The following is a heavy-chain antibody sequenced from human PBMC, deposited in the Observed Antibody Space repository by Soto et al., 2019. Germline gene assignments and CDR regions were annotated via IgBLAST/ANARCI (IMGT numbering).Heavy chain of an antibody. Sequence: QLVQSGAEVKKPGASVKVSCKASGYTFTSHGISWVRQAPGQGLEWMGWVSGYNGNTNYAQKFQGRVTMTTDTSTTTAYRELRSLTAEDTAVYYCARDLGAKVYYWGQGTLVTVSS. CDR1: GYTFTSHG. CDR2: VSGYNGNT. D-gene: IGHD3-16*01. V-gene: IGHV1-18*01. CDR3: ARDLGAKVYY. J-gene: IGHJ4*01.